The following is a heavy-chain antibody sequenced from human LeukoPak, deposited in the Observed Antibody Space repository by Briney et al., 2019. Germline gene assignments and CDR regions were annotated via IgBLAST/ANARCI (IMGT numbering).Heavy chain of an antibody. Sequence: GSLRLSCAASGFTFSSYSMNWVRQAPGKGLEWVSSISSSSSYIYYADSVKGRSTISRDNAKNSLYLQMNSLRAEDTAVYYCARVGARGDILTGYYPLDYWGQGTLVTVSS. D-gene: IGHD3-9*01. CDR3: ARVGARGDILTGYYPLDY. J-gene: IGHJ4*02. CDR1: GFTFSSYS. V-gene: IGHV3-21*01. CDR2: ISSSSSYI.